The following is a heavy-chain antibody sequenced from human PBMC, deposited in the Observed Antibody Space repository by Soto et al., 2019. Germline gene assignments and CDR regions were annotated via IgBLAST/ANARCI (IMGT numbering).Heavy chain of an antibody. J-gene: IGHJ6*02. Sequence: ESLKISCKGSGYSFTSYWIGLVRQMPGKGLEWMGIIYPGDSDTRYSPSFQGQVTISADKSISTAYLQWSSLKASDTAMYYCARTSTYCSGGSCFTGGRYYYYGMDVWGQGTTVTVSS. CDR2: IYPGDSDT. D-gene: IGHD2-15*01. V-gene: IGHV5-51*01. CDR1: GYSFTSYW. CDR3: ARTSTYCSGGSCFTGGRYYYYGMDV.